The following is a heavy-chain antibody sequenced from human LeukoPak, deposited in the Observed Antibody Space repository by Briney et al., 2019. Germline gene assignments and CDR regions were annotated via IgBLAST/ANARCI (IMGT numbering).Heavy chain of an antibody. CDR1: GFTVNNNY. CDR2: IYSGDIT. CDR3: ARGSGYNYRFPDY. J-gene: IGHJ4*02. Sequence: GGSLRLSCAASGFTVNNNYMSWVRQAPGKGLEWVSIIYSGDITYYADSVKGRFTISRDNSKNTLYLQMNSLRAEDTAVYYCARGSGYNYRFPDYWGQGTLVTVSS. V-gene: IGHV3-53*01. D-gene: IGHD5-24*01.